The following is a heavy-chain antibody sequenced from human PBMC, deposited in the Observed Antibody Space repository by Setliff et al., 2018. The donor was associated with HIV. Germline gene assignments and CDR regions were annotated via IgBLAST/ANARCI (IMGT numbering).Heavy chain of an antibody. V-gene: IGHV4-39*07. Sequence: SETLSLTCTVSGGSISSSSYYWGWIRQPPGKGLEWIGSIYYSGSTYYNPSLKNRVSISVDTSKNQFSLKLSSVTAADTAVYYCARIVRWELVATSTFFYYYMDVWGKGTTVTVSS. CDR1: GGSISSSSYY. CDR3: ARIVRWELVATSTFFYYYMDV. CDR2: IYYSGST. J-gene: IGHJ6*03. D-gene: IGHD1-26*01.